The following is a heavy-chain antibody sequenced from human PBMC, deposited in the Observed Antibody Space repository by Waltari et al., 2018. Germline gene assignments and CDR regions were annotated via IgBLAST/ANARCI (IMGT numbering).Heavy chain of an antibody. J-gene: IGHJ5*02. D-gene: IGHD5-18*01. CDR1: GFTFSSYG. CDR3: ARGDPGTAPFDP. Sequence: QVQLVESGGGVVQPGRSLRLSCAASGFTFSSYGIHWVRQAPGKGLEWVAVIWYDGSNKYYADSVKGRFTISRDNSKNTLYLQMNSLRAEDTAVYYCARGDPGTAPFDPWGQGTLVTVSS. CDR2: IWYDGSNK. V-gene: IGHV3-33*01.